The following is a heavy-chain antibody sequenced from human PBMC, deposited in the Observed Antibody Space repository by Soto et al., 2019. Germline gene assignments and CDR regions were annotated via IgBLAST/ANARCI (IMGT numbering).Heavy chain of an antibody. CDR1: GISFNTFL. CDR3: AHGGSCPS. CDR2: VDSSGGIT. D-gene: IGHD2-15*01. V-gene: IGHV3-23*05. Sequence: EVQLLESGGDLVQPGGSLRLSCVASGISFNTFLMSWVRQAPGKGLAWVSSVDSSGGITYYADSVKGRFTISRDNSKNTLYLQRNSLRDEDTAIYYCAHGGSCPSWGQGTLVTVSS. J-gene: IGHJ5*02.